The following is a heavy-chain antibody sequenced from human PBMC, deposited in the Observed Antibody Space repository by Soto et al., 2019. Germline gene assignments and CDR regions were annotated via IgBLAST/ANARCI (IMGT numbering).Heavy chain of an antibody. Sequence: SETLSLTCTASGDSVSKYYWNWIRQPAGKGLEWIGRIHSTRSPNYNPSLKSRVTMSVDTSKNQFSLKLNLTSVTAADTAVYYCARSPAYGDYANLDTWGQGTLVTVSS. J-gene: IGHJ5*02. CDR3: ARSPAYGDYANLDT. V-gene: IGHV4-4*07. CDR1: GDSVSKYY. D-gene: IGHD4-17*01. CDR2: IHSTRSP.